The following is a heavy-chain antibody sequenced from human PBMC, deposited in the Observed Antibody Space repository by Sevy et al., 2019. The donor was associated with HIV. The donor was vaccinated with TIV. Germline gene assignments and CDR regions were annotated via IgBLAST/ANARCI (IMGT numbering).Heavy chain of an antibody. Sequence: VGSLRLSCAASGFTFSSYGMHWVRQAPGKGLEWVAVISYDGSNKYYADSVKGRFTISRDNSKNTLYLQMNSLRAEDTAVYYCAKGAARKGGFDYWGQGTLVTVSS. V-gene: IGHV3-30*18. D-gene: IGHD6-6*01. CDR3: AKGAARKGGFDY. J-gene: IGHJ4*02. CDR2: ISYDGSNK. CDR1: GFTFSSYG.